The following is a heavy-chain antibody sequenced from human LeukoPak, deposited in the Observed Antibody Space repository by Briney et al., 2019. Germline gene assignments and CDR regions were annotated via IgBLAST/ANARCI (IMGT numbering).Heavy chain of an antibody. D-gene: IGHD5-12*01. Sequence: GGSLRLSCAASGFTFSSYCMSWVRQAPGKGLEWVANIKQDGSEIYYVDSVKGRFTVSRDNAKNSLDLQMNNLRAEDTALYYCARGRDGYSGYGGYGDYYYYMDVWGKGTTLTVSS. CDR2: IKQDGSEI. CDR1: GFTFSSYC. J-gene: IGHJ6*03. CDR3: ARGRDGYSGYGGYGDYYYYMDV. V-gene: IGHV3-7*01.